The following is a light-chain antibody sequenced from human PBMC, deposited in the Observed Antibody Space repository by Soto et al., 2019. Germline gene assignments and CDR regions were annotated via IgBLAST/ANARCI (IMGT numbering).Light chain of an antibody. CDR1: QSFSSS. V-gene: IGKV3-15*01. CDR2: GAS. J-gene: IGKJ1*01. Sequence: EIVMTQSPATLSVSAGERVTLSCRASQSFSSSLAWYQQKPGQAPSLLFYGASTRASGVPARFSGSGSGTEFTLSISSLQSEDFAVYYCHQYNGWPRTFGQGTKVEI. CDR3: HQYNGWPRT.